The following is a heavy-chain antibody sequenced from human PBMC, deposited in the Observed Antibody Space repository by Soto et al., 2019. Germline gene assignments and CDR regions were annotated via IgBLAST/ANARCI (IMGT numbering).Heavy chain of an antibody. CDR2: IKSKTDGGTT. J-gene: IGHJ4*02. D-gene: IGHD3-3*01. V-gene: IGHV3-15*07. CDR3: TTDYYDFWSGYENYFDY. Sequence: PGWGVRLSCAASRLTLGDARVAWVWGCPGKGLEWVGRIKSKTDGGTTDYAAPVKGRFTISRDDSKNTLYLQMNSLKTEDPAVYYCTTDYYDFWSGYENYFDYWGQGT. CDR1: RLTLGDAR.